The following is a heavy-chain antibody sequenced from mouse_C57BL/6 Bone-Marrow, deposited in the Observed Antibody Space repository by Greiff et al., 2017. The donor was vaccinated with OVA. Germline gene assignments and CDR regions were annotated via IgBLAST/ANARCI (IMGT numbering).Heavy chain of an antibody. CDR1: GFTITDDY. V-gene: IGHV14-4*01. CDR3: LTFDY. CDR2: IDPENGDT. J-gene: IGHJ2*01. D-gene: IGHD4-1*01. Sequence: VQLKESGAELVRPGASVKLSCTASGFTITDDYMHWVKQRPEQGLEWIGWIDPENGDTEYASKFQGKATITADTSSNTAYLQLSSLTSEDTAVYYLLTFDYWGQGTTLTVSS.